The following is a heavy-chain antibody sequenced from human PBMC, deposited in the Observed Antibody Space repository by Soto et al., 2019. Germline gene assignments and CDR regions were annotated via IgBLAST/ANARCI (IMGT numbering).Heavy chain of an antibody. J-gene: IGHJ6*02. Sequence: YWIRKQQTPGKGLEWIGYIYYSGSTNYNPSLKSRVTVSVDTSKNQFSLKLSSVTAADTAVYYCARDSRYYDFWSDNYYYYGMDVWGQGTTVTVSS. V-gene: IGHV4-59*01. CDR2: IYYSGST. D-gene: IGHD3-3*01. CDR3: ARDSRYYDFWSDNYYYYGMDV. CDR1: Y.